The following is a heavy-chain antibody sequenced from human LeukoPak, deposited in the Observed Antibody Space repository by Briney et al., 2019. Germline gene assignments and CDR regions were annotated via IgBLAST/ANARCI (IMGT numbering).Heavy chain of an antibody. CDR2: ISSSSTYI. CDR3: ATAGGILTGYPLDY. J-gene: IGHJ4*02. CDR1: GFTFSSYS. V-gene: IGHV3-21*01. Sequence: PGGSLRLSCAASGFTFSSYSMNWVRQAPGKGLEWVSSISSSSTYIYYADSVQGRFTISRDNAKNSLYLQMSSLRAEDTAVYYCATAGGILTGYPLDYWGQGTVVTVSS. D-gene: IGHD3-9*01.